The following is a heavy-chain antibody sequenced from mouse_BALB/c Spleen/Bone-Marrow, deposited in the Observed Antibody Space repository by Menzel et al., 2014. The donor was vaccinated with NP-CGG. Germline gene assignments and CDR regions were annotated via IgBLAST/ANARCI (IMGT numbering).Heavy chain of an antibody. CDR3: ARPDYYGYLNY. CDR1: GFDFSRYW. J-gene: IGHJ2*01. D-gene: IGHD1-1*01. Sequence: DVMLVESGDGLVQPGGSLKLSCAASGFDFSRYWMSWVRQAPGKGLEWIGEINPDSRTINYSPSLKDKFIISRDNAKNTLYLRLNKVRSEDTALYYCARPDYYGYLNYWGQGTTLTVSS. CDR2: INPDSRTI. V-gene: IGHV4-1*02.